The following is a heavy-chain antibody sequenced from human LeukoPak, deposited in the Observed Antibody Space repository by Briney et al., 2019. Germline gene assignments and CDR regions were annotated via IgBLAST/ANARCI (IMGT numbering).Heavy chain of an antibody. CDR2: INHSGST. CDR1: GGSFSGYY. V-gene: IGHV4-34*01. Sequence: SETLSLTCAVYGGSFSGYYWSWIRQPPGKGLEWIGEINHSGSTNYNPSLKSRVTISVDTSKNQFSLKLSSVTAADTAVYYCARRITIFGVVIIEANWFDPWGHGTLVTVSS. D-gene: IGHD3-3*01. J-gene: IGHJ5*02. CDR3: ARRITIFGVVIIEANWFDP.